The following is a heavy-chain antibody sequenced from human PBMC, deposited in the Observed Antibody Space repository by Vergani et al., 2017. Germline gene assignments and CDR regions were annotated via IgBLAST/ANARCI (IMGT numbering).Heavy chain of an antibody. D-gene: IGHD6-13*01. Sequence: EVQLVESGGGLVQPGGSLRLSCAASGFTFSSYWMSWVRQAPGKGLEWVANIKQDGSGKYYVDSVKGRFTISRDNAKNSLYLQMNSLRAADTAVYYCARNKMECGSSWTYYYYYYMDDWGKGTTVSVSS. CDR2: IKQDGSGK. CDR1: GFTFSSYW. V-gene: IGHV3-7*01. CDR3: ARNKMECGSSWTYYYYYYMDD. J-gene: IGHJ6*03.